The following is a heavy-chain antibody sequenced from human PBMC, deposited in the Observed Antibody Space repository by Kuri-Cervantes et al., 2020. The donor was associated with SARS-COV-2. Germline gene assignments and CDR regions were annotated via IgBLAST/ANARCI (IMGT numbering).Heavy chain of an antibody. J-gene: IGHJ5*02. CDR3: AKDPYSSGPEGWFDP. Sequence: GESLTISCAASGFTFSSYAMSWVRQAPGKGLEWVSAISGSGGSTYYADSVKGRFTISRDNSKNTLYLQMNSLRAEDTAVYYCAKDPYSSGPEGWFDPWGQGTLVTVSS. CDR1: GFTFSSYA. D-gene: IGHD6-19*01. CDR2: ISGSGGST. V-gene: IGHV3-23*01.